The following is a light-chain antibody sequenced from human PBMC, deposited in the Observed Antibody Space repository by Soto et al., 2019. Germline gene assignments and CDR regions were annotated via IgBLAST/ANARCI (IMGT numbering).Light chain of an antibody. CDR2: DAS. J-gene: IGKJ5*01. Sequence: DIQMTQSPSSLSASVGDRVTITCQASQDISNYLNWYQQKPGKAPKLLIYDASDLETGVPSRFRGSGSGTDFTFSITSLQPEDIARYYFLQYDNLPITFGEGTRLEIK. CDR3: LQYDNLPIT. CDR1: QDISNY. V-gene: IGKV1-33*01.